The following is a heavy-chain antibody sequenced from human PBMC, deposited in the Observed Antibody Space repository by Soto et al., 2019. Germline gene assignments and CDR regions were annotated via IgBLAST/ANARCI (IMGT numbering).Heavy chain of an antibody. CDR3: ANGRSNDYIWGSYPRDY. CDR1: GFTFSSYG. J-gene: IGHJ4*02. V-gene: IGHV3-30*18. CDR2: ISYDGSNK. Sequence: QVQLVESGGGVDQPGRSLRLSCAASGFTFSSYGMHWVRQAPGKGLEWVAVISYDGSNKYYADSVKGRFTISRDNSKNTLYLQMNSLRAEDTAVYYCANGRSNDYIWGSYPRDYWGQGTLVTVSS. D-gene: IGHD3-16*01.